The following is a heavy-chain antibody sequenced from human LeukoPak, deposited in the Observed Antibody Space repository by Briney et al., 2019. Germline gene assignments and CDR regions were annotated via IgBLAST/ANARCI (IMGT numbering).Heavy chain of an antibody. CDR2: ISSSSSYI. CDR3: ARDRVVVPAAGPNWFDP. CDR1: GFTFSSYS. V-gene: IGHV3-21*01. D-gene: IGHD2-2*01. J-gene: IGHJ5*02. Sequence: GGSLRLSCAASGFTFSSYSMNWVRQAPGKGLEWVSSISSSSSYIYYADSGKGRFTISRDNAKNSLYLQMNSLRAEDTAVYYCARDRVVVPAAGPNWFDPWGQGTLVTVSS.